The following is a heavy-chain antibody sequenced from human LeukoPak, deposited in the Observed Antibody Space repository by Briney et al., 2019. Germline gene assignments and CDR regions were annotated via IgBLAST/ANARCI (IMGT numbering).Heavy chain of an antibody. V-gene: IGHV3-30*02. D-gene: IGHD6-19*01. J-gene: IGHJ4*02. CDR3: ARILDSAWGELGY. CDR1: GFSFSSYG. Sequence: PGGSLRLSCAGSGFSFSSYGMHWVRQAPGKGLEWMAFIRSDGSNKYHADSEKGRFTISRDNSKNTLYLQMNSLRAEDTAVYYCARILDSAWGELGYWGQGTLVTVSS. CDR2: IRSDGSNK.